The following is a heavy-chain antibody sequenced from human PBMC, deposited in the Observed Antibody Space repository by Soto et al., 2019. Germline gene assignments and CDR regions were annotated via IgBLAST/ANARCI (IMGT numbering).Heavy chain of an antibody. V-gene: IGHV3-74*02. Sequence: EVQLVESGGGLVQPGGSLRLSCAASGFTCSSYWMHLVRQSPGKGLVWVSSIKSDGSNINYADSVKGRFNISRDNAKNKLYPQIHSTRADDKATYYCARGGFSGSGNFIQRENSGQGTLSTVSS. CDR1: GFTCSSYW. CDR3: ARGGFSGSGNFIQREN. D-gene: IGHD3-10*01. CDR2: IKSDGSNI. J-gene: IGHJ4*02.